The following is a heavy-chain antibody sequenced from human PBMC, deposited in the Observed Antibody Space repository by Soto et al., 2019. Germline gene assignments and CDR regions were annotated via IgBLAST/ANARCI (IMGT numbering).Heavy chain of an antibody. J-gene: IGHJ4*02. D-gene: IGHD1-26*01. CDR3: AREGGGSYSPPKD. CDR2: IIPGFGAA. Sequence: SVKVSCKASGGTFSSFAISWVRQAPGQGLEWMGGIIPGFGAANYAQKFQDRVTINADESTRTAYMELSSLRSEDTAVYFCAREGGGSYSPPKDWGQGTLVTVSS. V-gene: IGHV1-69*13. CDR1: GGTFSSFA.